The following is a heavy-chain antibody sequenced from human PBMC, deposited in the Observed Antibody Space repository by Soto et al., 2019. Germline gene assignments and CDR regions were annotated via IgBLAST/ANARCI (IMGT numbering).Heavy chain of an antibody. CDR3: ARDPIVGYCSSTSCPPLAAFDI. CDR1: GYTFTSYG. D-gene: IGHD2-2*01. Sequence: ASVKVSCKASGYTFTSYGISWVRQAPGQGLEWMGWISAYNGNTNYAQKLQGRVTMTTDTSTSTAYMELRSLRSDDTAVYYCARDPIVGYCSSTSCPPLAAFDIWGQGTMVTVSS. J-gene: IGHJ3*02. V-gene: IGHV1-18*01. CDR2: ISAYNGNT.